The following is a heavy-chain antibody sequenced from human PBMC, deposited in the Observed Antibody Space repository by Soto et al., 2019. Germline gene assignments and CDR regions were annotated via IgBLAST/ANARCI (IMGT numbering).Heavy chain of an antibody. D-gene: IGHD4-4*01. CDR3: ATTTVTTKEETDYYGMDV. Sequence: QVQLVQSGAEVKKPGSSVKVSCKASGGTFSSYAISWVRQAPGQGLEWMGGIIPIFGTANYAQKFQGRVTITADKSTSTAYMELSSLRSEDTAVYYCATTTVTTKEETDYYGMDVWGQGTTVNGSS. CDR2: IIPIFGTA. J-gene: IGHJ6*02. CDR1: GGTFSSYA. V-gene: IGHV1-69*06.